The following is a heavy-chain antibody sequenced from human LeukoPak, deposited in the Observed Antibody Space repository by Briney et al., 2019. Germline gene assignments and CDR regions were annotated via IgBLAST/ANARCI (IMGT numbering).Heavy chain of an antibody. V-gene: IGHV3-53*01. CDR2: IYSGGST. D-gene: IGHD1-26*01. CDR3: ARGGSYLSAFDI. Sequence: GGSLRLSCAASGFTFSNYAVSWVRQAPGKGLEWVSIIYSGGSTFYADSVKGRFTISRDNSKNTLYLQMNSLRAEDTAVYYCARGGSYLSAFDIWGQGTMVTVSS. CDR1: GFTFSNYA. J-gene: IGHJ3*02.